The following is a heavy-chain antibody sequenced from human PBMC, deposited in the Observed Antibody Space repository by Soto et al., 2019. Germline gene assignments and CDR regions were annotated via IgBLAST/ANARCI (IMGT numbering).Heavy chain of an antibody. CDR3: AKGSSDGRPYYFDY. CDR1: GFSFGGYA. CDR2: ISAVGTYT. V-gene: IGHV3-23*01. Sequence: GGSLRLSCEASGFSFGGYAMSWVRLTPGQGLEWVSAISAVGTYTYTADSVKGRFIISRDNSKNTLHLQMDNMRREDTAVYYCAKGSSDGRPYYFDYWGQGTQVTVSS. D-gene: IGHD3-22*01. J-gene: IGHJ4*02.